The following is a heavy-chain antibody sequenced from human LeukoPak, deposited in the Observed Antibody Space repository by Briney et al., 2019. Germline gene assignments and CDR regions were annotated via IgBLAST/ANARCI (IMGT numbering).Heavy chain of an antibody. D-gene: IGHD2-2*01. Sequence: PGGSLRLSCAASGFTFSSYGMHWVRQAPGKGLEWVAFIRYDGSNKYYADSMKGRFTISRDNSKNTLYLQMNSLRAEDTAVYYCAKDLLRVVPAAKGNWFDPWGQGTLVTVSS. CDR1: GFTFSSYG. CDR3: AKDLLRVVPAAKGNWFDP. J-gene: IGHJ5*02. V-gene: IGHV3-30*02. CDR2: IRYDGSNK.